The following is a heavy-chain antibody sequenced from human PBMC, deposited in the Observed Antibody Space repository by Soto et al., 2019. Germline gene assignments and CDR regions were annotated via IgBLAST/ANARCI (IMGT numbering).Heavy chain of an antibody. CDR3: AREIPTGDLGAFDI. CDR1: GFTFSSYA. Sequence: GGSLRLSCAASGFTFSSYAMHWVRQAPGKGLELVAVISYDGSNKYYADSVKGRFTISRDNSKNTLYLQMNSLRAEDKAVYYCAREIPTGDLGAFDIWGQGTMVTVSS. J-gene: IGHJ3*02. D-gene: IGHD7-27*01. V-gene: IGHV3-30*04. CDR2: ISYDGSNK.